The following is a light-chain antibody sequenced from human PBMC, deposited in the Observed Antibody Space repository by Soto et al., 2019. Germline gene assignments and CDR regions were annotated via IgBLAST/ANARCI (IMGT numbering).Light chain of an antibody. CDR1: KLGDKY. CDR3: QAWDSTTVV. CDR2: QDS. Sequence: YELTQPPSVSVSPGQTASITCSGDKLGDKYACWYQQKPGQSPVLVIYQDSMRPSGIPERFSGSNSGNTATLTISGTQAMDEADYYCQAWDSTTVVFGGGTKLTVL. J-gene: IGLJ2*01. V-gene: IGLV3-1*01.